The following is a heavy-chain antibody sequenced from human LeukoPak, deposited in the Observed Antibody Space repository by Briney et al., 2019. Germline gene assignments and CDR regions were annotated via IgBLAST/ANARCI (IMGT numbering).Heavy chain of an antibody. CDR1: GFTFSSYS. CDR2: ISSSSSCI. D-gene: IGHD3-22*01. CDR3: ARERNPYNDYYDHFDY. V-gene: IGHV3-21*01. J-gene: IGHJ4*02. Sequence: GGSLRLSCAASGFTFSSYSMNWVRQAPGKGLEWVSSISSSSSCIYYADSVKGRFTISRDNAKNSLYLQMNSLRAEDTAVYYCARERNPYNDYYDHFDYWGQGTLVTVSS.